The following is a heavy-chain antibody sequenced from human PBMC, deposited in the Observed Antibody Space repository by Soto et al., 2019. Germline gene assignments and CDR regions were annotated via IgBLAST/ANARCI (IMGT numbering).Heavy chain of an antibody. V-gene: IGHV4-30-4*01. CDR3: ARGGTSGWYGHYYYYYGMDV. CDR1: GGSISSGDYY. J-gene: IGHJ6*02. D-gene: IGHD6-19*01. CDR2: IYYSGST. Sequence: SETLSLTCTVSGGSISSGDYYWSWIRQPPGKGLEWIGYIYYSGSTYYNPSLKSRGTISLDTSKNQFSLKLSSVTAADTAVYYCARGGTSGWYGHYYYYYGMDVWGQRTTVTVSS.